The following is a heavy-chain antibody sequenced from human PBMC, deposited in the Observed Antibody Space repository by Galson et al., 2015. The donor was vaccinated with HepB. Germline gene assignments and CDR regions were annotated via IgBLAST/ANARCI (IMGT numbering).Heavy chain of an antibody. J-gene: IGHJ5*02. CDR2: ISYDGNSK. Sequence: SLRLSCAASGFTFSTYSMHWVRQAPGKGLEWVGVISYDGNSKYYGDSVRGRFTIPRDNSKNTLYLEMNSLRTDDTAVYHCAREKVAAVLSDALDTWGQGTLVAASS. CDR1: GFTFSTYS. V-gene: IGHV3-30-3*01. D-gene: IGHD6-13*01. CDR3: AREKVAAVLSDALDT.